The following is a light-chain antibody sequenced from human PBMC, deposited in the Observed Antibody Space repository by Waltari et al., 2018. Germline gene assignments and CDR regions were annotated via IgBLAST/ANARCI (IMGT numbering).Light chain of an antibody. CDR1: QGVGIW. Sequence: IQMTQSPSSVSASVGDRVTIPCRASQGVGIWLAWYQQKPGKAPKLRIDDAATLQSGVPSRFSGRRSGTDSTRTVNSLQPEDLATYYCQQTNSFPLFTFGPATTVDIK. J-gene: IGKJ3*01. CDR2: DAA. CDR3: QQTNSFPLFT. V-gene: IGKV1-12*02.